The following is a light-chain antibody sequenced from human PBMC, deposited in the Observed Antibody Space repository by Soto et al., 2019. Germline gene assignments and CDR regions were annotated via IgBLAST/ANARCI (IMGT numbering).Light chain of an antibody. Sequence: DIQMTQSPSSLSASVGDRVTITCRASQGITNDLGWYQQKPGEAPKRLIYAASTLQSGVPSRFSGSGSGTEFTLTISNLQPDDFATYYCQHYNSYSEAFGQGTKVELK. CDR2: AAS. CDR1: QGITND. J-gene: IGKJ1*01. CDR3: QHYNSYSEA. V-gene: IGKV1-17*02.